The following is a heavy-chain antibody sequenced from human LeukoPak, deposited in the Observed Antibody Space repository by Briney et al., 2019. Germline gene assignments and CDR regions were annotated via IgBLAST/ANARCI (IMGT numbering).Heavy chain of an antibody. J-gene: IGHJ4*02. V-gene: IGHV3-23*01. D-gene: IGHD2-2*01. CDR2: ISGSGGST. CDR3: AKGLYDIVVVPAADY. Sequence: GGSLRLSCAASGFTFSSYAMSWVRQAPGKGLEWVSAISGSGGSTYYADSVKGRFTISRDNSKNTLYLQMNSLRAEDTAVYYCAKGLYDIVVVPAADYWGQGTLVTVSS. CDR1: GFTFSSYA.